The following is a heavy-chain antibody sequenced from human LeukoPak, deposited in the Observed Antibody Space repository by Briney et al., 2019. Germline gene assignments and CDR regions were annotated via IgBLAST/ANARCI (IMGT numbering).Heavy chain of an antibody. J-gene: IGHJ3*02. CDR3: AKVGSSSSLDAFDI. D-gene: IGHD6-6*01. Sequence: PGRSLRLSCAASGLTFDDYAMHWVRQAPGKGLEWVSGISWNSGSIGYADSVKGRFTISRDNAKNSLYLQMNSLRAEDTALYYCAKVGSSSSLDAFDIWAQGTMVTVSS. V-gene: IGHV3-9*01. CDR2: ISWNSGSI. CDR1: GLTFDDYA.